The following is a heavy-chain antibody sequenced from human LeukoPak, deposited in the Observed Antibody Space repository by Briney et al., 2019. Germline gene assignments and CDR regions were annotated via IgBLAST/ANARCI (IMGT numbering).Heavy chain of an antibody. CDR3: AKALYSRWSLHY. Sequence: GGSLRLSCVASEFTLSNYAMTWVRQAPGKRLEWVSTISGGGDSTYFAESVKGRFTISRDNSKNTLYLQMNGLRAEDTALYYCAKALYSRWSLHYWGQGTLVTVSS. J-gene: IGHJ4*02. V-gene: IGHV3-23*01. D-gene: IGHD6-13*01. CDR1: EFTLSNYA. CDR2: ISGGGDST.